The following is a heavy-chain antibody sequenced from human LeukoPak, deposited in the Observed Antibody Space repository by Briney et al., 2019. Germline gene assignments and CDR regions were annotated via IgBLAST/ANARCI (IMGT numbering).Heavy chain of an antibody. CDR3: AREGLRFLEWSSYYFDY. CDR2: IKQDGSEK. D-gene: IGHD3-3*01. CDR1: GFTFSNYW. Sequence: GGSLRLSCAASGFTFSNYWMSWVRQGPGKGLEWVANIKQDGSEKYYVDSVKGRFSISRDDTKNSLYLQLNSLRAEDTAVYYCAREGLRFLEWSSYYFDYWGQGTLVTVSS. J-gene: IGHJ4*02. V-gene: IGHV3-7*01.